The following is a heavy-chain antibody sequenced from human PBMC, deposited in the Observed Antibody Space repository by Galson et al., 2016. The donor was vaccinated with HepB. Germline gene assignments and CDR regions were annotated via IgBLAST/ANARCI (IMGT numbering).Heavy chain of an antibody. CDR1: GFTFRNHW. Sequence: SLRLSCAASGFTFRNHWMHWVRQAPGKGLVWVSRIDNDGTSTTYADSVKGRFTISRDNAKNTLFLQMSSLRVKDTAVYFCASIKYGDYEPFDSWGQGTLVTVSP. CDR3: ASIKYGDYEPFDS. J-gene: IGHJ4*02. CDR2: IDNDGTST. D-gene: IGHD4-17*01. V-gene: IGHV3-74*01.